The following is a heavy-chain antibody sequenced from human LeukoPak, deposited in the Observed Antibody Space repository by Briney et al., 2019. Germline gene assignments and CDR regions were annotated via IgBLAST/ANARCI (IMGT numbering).Heavy chain of an antibody. CDR2: IIPIFGTA. CDR3: ASGIAAADIGNCDY. V-gene: IGHV1-69*13. D-gene: IGHD6-13*01. J-gene: IGHJ4*02. CDR1: GGTFSSYA. Sequence: SVKVSCKASGGTFSSYAISWVRQAPGQGHEWMGGIIPIFGTANYAQKFQGRVTITADESTSTAYMELSSLRSEDTAVYYCASGIAAADIGNCDYWGQGTLVTVSS.